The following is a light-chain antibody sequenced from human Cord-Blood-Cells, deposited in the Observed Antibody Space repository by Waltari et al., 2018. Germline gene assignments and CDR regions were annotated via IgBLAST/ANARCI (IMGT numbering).Light chain of an antibody. CDR3: QKYNSAPWT. CDR1: PGISNY. J-gene: IGKJ1*01. Sequence: DIQMTQSPSSLSASVGDRVTITCRASPGISNYLAWYQQKPGKVPKLLVYAASTLQSGVPSRFSGSGSGTDFTLTISSLQPEDVATYCCQKYNSAPWTFGQGTKVEIK. CDR2: AAS. V-gene: IGKV1-27*01.